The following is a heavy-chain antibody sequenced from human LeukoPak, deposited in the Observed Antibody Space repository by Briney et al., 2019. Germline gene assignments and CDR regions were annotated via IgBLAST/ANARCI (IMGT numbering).Heavy chain of an antibody. CDR1: GFTFSDYD. V-gene: IGHV3-23*01. D-gene: IGHD4/OR15-4a*01. CDR3: AKGRTIYDY. Sequence: GGSLRLSCVASGFTFSDYDMGWVRQAPGKELEWVSAISGSGGSTYYADSVKGRFTISRDNSKNTLYLQMNSLRAEDTAVYYCAKGRTIYDYWGQGTLVTVSS. J-gene: IGHJ4*02. CDR2: ISGSGGST.